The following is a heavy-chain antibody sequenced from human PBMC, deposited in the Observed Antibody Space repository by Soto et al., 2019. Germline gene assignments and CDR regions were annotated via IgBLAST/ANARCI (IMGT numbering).Heavy chain of an antibody. Sequence: QVQLQESGPGLVKPSQTLSLACTVSGGSISSGGFSWSWVRQLPGKGLEWIAYIYDSWSTYYNPSLKSRVTISMDTSSNQFSLDLRSVTAADTAVYYCARNGYTYGMDVWGQGTTVTVSS. J-gene: IGHJ6*02. CDR3: ARNGYTYGMDV. V-gene: IGHV4-31*03. CDR1: GGSISSGGFS. D-gene: IGHD5-18*01. CDR2: IYDSWST.